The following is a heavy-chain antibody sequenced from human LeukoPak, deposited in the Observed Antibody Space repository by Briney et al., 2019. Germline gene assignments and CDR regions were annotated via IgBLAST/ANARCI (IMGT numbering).Heavy chain of an antibody. CDR3: ARSASILTSHGSAS. CDR2: IYTSGST. J-gene: IGHJ5*02. CDR1: GGSISSGSYY. V-gene: IGHV4-61*02. D-gene: IGHD2-21*01. Sequence: SETLSLTCTVSGGSISSGSYYWSWIRQPAGKGLEWIGRIYTSGSTNYNPSLKSRVTISVDTSKNQFSLKLSSVTAADTAVYYCARSASILTSHGSASWGQGTLVTVSS.